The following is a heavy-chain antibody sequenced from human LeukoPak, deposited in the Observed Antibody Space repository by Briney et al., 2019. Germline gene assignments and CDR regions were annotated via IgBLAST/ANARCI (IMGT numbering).Heavy chain of an antibody. CDR2: LRSKRYGATA. CDR1: GFSFGDAA. CDR3: SRGVVENADSPLYYYGMDV. Sequence: QAGGSLRLSCAASGFSFGDAAVSWVRQAPGKGLEWVGFLRSKRYGATAPYATSVRGRFTISRDDSNNIAYLQMSSLKTEDTDVYHCSRGVVENADSPLYYYGMDVWGQGTAVTVSS. D-gene: IGHD3-3*01. V-gene: IGHV3-49*04. J-gene: IGHJ6*02.